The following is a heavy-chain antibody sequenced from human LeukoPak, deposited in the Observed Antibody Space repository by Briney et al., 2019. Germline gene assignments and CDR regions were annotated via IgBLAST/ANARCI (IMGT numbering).Heavy chain of an antibody. CDR1: GGSISSYY. CDR3: ARTSHPHGSSWLFDY. V-gene: IGHV4-59*01. J-gene: IGHJ4*02. CDR2: IYFSGST. Sequence: SETLSPTCTVSGGSISSYYWSWIRQPPGKGLEWIGYIYFSGSTNYNPSLKSRVTISVDTSRNQFSLQLSSVTAADTAVYYCARTSHPHGSSWLFDYWGQGTLVTVSS. D-gene: IGHD6-13*01.